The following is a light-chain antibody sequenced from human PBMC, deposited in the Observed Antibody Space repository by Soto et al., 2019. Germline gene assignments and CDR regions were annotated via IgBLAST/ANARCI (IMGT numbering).Light chain of an antibody. Sequence: QSVLTQSPSVSGAPGQRVTISCTGSSSNIGAGYDVHWYQQFPGTAPKLLIYTSNNRPSGVPDRFSGSKSGTSASLAITGLQAEDEADYYCQSYDRSLSGTVLFGGGTKVTVL. V-gene: IGLV1-40*01. CDR3: QSYDRSLSGTVL. J-gene: IGLJ2*01. CDR1: SSNIGAGYD. CDR2: TSN.